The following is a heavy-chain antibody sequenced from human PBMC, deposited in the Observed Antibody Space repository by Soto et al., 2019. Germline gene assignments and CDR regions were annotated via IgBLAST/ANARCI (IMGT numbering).Heavy chain of an antibody. CDR3: ARIYCSGGSCYGNYFDY. CDR2: IYWDDDK. CDR1: GFSLSTSGVG. D-gene: IGHD2-15*01. Sequence: QITLKESGPPLVKPTQTLTLTCTFSGFSLSTSGVGVGWIRQSPGKALEWLALIYWDDDKRYSPSLKRRLTITKDSSKNQVVLTMTNMDPVDKATYYCARIYCSGGSCYGNYFDYWGQGTLVTVSS. J-gene: IGHJ4*02. V-gene: IGHV2-5*02.